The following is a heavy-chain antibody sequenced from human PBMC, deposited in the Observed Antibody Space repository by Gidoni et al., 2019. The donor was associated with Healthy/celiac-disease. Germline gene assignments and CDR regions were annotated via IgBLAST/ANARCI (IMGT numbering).Heavy chain of an antibody. J-gene: IGHJ5*02. D-gene: IGHD3-10*01. CDR2: MNPNSGNT. CDR3: ARGLTMVRGVIIWCASWFDP. Sequence: QVQLVQSGAELMKPGASVKVSGKASGFTFTRSDINWVRQATGQVLEWMGWMNPNSGNTGYAQEFQGRVTMTRNTSISTAYMELSSLRSEDTAVYYGARGLTMVRGVIIWCASWFDPWGQGTLVTVSS. CDR1: GFTFTRSD. V-gene: IGHV1-8*01.